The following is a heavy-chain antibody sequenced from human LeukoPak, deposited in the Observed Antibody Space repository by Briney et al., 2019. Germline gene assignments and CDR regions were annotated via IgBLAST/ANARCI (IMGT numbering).Heavy chain of an antibody. Sequence: SETLSLTCAVSGGSISSSNWWSWVRQPPGKGLEWIGEIYHSGSTNYNPSLKSRVTISVDKSKNQFSLKLSSVTAADTAVYYCARDRNYDFWSGYYDYWGQGTLVTVSS. CDR3: ARDRNYDFWSGYYDY. CDR2: IYHSGST. V-gene: IGHV4-4*02. J-gene: IGHJ4*02. CDR1: GGSISSSNW. D-gene: IGHD3-3*01.